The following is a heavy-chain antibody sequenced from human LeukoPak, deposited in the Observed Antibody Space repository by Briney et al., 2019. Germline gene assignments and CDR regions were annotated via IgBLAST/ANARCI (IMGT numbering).Heavy chain of an antibody. CDR3: ARAGAVAGTANDY. CDR2: ISSSSSYI. V-gene: IGHV3-21*01. D-gene: IGHD6-19*01. CDR1: GFTFSSYS. Sequence: GSLRLSCAASGFTFSSYSMNWVRQAPGKGLEWVSSISSSSSYIYYADSVKGRFTISRDNAKNSLYLQMNSLRAEDTAVYYCARAGAVAGTANDYWGQGTLVTVSS. J-gene: IGHJ4*02.